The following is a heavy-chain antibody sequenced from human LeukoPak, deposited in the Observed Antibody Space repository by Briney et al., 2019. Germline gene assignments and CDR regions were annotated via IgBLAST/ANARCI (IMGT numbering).Heavy chain of an antibody. Sequence: GGSLRLSCAASGFTFSSYWLHWVRQAPGEGLVWVSRAYTDGRGTDYADSVKGRFTISRDNSKNTLFLQMNSLRAEDTAMYYCAKGEGGDSGWYGDYWGQGTLVTVSS. V-gene: IGHV3-74*01. J-gene: IGHJ4*02. CDR2: AYTDGRGT. CDR3: AKGEGGDSGWYGDY. D-gene: IGHD6-19*01. CDR1: GFTFSSYW.